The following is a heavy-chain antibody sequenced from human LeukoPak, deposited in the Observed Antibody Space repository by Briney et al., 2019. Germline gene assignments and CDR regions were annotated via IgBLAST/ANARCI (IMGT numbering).Heavy chain of an antibody. D-gene: IGHD2-15*01. CDR3: VREDRSCYYY. Sequence: GGSLRLSCAASGFSFSSRWMSWVRQAPGKGLEWVANIKQDGNEKYYVDSVKGRFTISRDNDKNSLYLQMNSLRAEDTAVYYCVREDRSCYYYWGQGTLVTVSS. CDR2: IKQDGNEK. CDR1: GFSFSSRW. J-gene: IGHJ4*02. V-gene: IGHV3-7*03.